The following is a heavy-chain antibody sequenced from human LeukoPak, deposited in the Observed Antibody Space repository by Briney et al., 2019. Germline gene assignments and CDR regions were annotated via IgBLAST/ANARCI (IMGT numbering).Heavy chain of an antibody. CDR1: GYTFTSYY. Sequence: ASVKVSCKASGYTFTSYYMHWVPQAPGQGLEWMGIINPSGGSTSYAQKFQGRVTMTRDTSTSTVYMELSSLRSDDTAVYYCARAVVGATRGIDYWGQGTLVTVST. CDR2: INPSGGST. CDR3: ARAVVGATRGIDY. V-gene: IGHV1-46*01. J-gene: IGHJ4*02. D-gene: IGHD1-26*01.